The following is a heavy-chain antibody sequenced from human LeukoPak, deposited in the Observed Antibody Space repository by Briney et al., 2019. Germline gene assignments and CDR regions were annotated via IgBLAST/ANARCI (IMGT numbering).Heavy chain of an antibody. CDR1: GYTFTSYY. J-gene: IGHJ5*02. V-gene: IGHV1-46*01. D-gene: IGHD3-22*01. CDR3: ARTYDSSGYNSWFDP. CDR2: ISPSGGST. Sequence: ASVKVSCKASGYTFTSYYIHWVRQAPGQGLEWMGIISPSGGSTSYAQKFQGRVTMTRDTSTSTVYMELSSLRSEDTAVYYCARTYDSSGYNSWFDPWGQGTLVTVSS.